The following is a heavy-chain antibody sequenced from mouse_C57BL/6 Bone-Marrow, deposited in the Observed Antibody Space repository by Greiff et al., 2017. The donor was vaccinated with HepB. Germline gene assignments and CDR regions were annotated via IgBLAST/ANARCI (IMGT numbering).Heavy chain of an antibody. J-gene: IGHJ3*01. V-gene: IGHV1-15*01. CDR2: IDPETGGT. CDR1: GYTFTDYE. D-gene: IGHD1-1*01. CDR3: TRALYCGGFAY. Sequence: QLQESGAELVRPGASVTLSCKASGYTFTDYEMHWVKQTPVHGLEWIGAIDPETGGTAYNQKFKGKAILTADKSSSTAYMELRSLTSEDSAVYYCTRALYCGGFAYWGQGTLVTVSA.